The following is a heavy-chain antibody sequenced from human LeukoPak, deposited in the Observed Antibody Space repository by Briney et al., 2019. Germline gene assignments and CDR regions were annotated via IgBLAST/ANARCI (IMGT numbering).Heavy chain of an antibody. Sequence: GGSLRLSCAASGFTFDDYAMHWVRQAPGKGLEWVSGISWNSGSIGYADSVKGRFTTSRDNAKNSLYLQMNSLRAEDTALYYCAKDKIDSSGYYFDYWGQGTLVTVSS. CDR3: AKDKIDSSGYYFDY. D-gene: IGHD3-22*01. V-gene: IGHV3-9*01. CDR2: ISWNSGSI. J-gene: IGHJ4*02. CDR1: GFTFDDYA.